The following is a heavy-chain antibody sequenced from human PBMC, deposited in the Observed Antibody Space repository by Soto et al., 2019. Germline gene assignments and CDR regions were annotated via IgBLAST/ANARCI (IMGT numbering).Heavy chain of an antibody. Sequence: SETLSLTCTVSGASVNSGSYYWSWIRQPPGKGLEWIGYIYYSGSTNYNPSLKSRVTMSVDTSKNQFSLKLSSVTAADTAVYYCATGYSYGPLRYWGQGTLVTVSS. CDR3: ATGYSYGPLRY. V-gene: IGHV4-61*01. CDR1: GASVNSGSYY. J-gene: IGHJ4*02. CDR2: IYYSGST. D-gene: IGHD5-18*01.